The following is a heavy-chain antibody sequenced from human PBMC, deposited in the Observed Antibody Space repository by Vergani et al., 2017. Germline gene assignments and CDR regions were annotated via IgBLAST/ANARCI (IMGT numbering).Heavy chain of an antibody. CDR1: GFSLSTSGMC. CDR2: IDWDDAK. Sequence: QVTLRESGPALVKPPQTLTLPCTFSGFSLSTSGMCVSWLRQPPGKALEWLALIDWDDAKYYSTSLKTRLTISKDTSKNQVVLTMTNMDPVDTATYYCARTHTMVRVATNWFDPWGQGTLVTVSS. CDR3: ARTHTMVRVATNWFDP. D-gene: IGHD3-10*01. J-gene: IGHJ5*02. V-gene: IGHV2-70*01.